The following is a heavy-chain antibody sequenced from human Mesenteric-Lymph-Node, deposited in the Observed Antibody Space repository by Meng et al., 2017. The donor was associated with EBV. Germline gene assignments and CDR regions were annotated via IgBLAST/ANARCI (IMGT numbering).Heavy chain of an antibody. J-gene: IGHJ4*02. CDR1: GYIFTYFG. CDR3: VKDRGFGELFDF. D-gene: IGHD3-10*01. V-gene: IGHV7-4-1*02. CDR2: INTNSGHP. Sequence: HVQLVQSGSELKTPGASVKISCKASGYIFTYFGLNWVRQAPGQGLEWLGWINTNSGHPAYAQGFTGRLVFSLDTSVNTAFLQINDLKSDDTAIYYCVKDRGFGELFDFWGQGTLVTVSS.